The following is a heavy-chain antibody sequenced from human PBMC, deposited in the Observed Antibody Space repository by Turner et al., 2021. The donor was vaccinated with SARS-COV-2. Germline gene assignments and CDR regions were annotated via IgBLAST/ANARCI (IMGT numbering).Heavy chain of an antibody. CDR1: RGSISSSTYY. V-gene: IGHV4-39*01. D-gene: IGHD5-18*01. CDR2: IYYSGIT. Sequence: LPLPEAGARLAKPSVALSLPRPLSRGSISSSTYYWGWIRQPPGKGLEWIGNIYYSGITYYNPSLKSRVTISVDTSKNQFSLKLSSVTAADTAVYYCARLMDTAMDYYGMDVWGQGTTVTVSS. CDR3: ARLMDTAMDYYGMDV. J-gene: IGHJ6*02.